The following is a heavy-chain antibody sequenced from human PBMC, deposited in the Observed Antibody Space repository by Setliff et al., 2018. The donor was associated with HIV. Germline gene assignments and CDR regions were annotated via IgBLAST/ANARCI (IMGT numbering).Heavy chain of an antibody. Sequence: SETLSLTCTVSGDSINSGTYYWSWIRQPAGKGLEWIGRISTNGGTNYNPSLKSRVTISVDTSKSQFSLKLTSVTAADTAVYYCARNDDYGGKSHDCWGQGTLVTVSS. CDR2: ISTNGGT. CDR3: ARNDDYGGKSHDC. J-gene: IGHJ4*02. D-gene: IGHD4-17*01. CDR1: GDSINSGTYY. V-gene: IGHV4-61*02.